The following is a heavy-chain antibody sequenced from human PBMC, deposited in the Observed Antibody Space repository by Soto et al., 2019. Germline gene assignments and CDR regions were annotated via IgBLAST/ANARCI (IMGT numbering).Heavy chain of an antibody. CDR3: ATGSFTSTGGRIGYHYNAMDV. Sequence: QVQLVQSGAEVKKPGSSVKVSCKSSGHTFSSHSINWVRQAPGQGLEWMGGIIPIFGPANFAKKFQGRVTITADESTTTAYMELNSLRSEDTVVYYCATGSFTSTGGRIGYHYNAMDVWGQGTTVTVSS. V-gene: IGHV1-69*01. CDR2: IIPIFGPA. CDR1: GHTFSSHS. J-gene: IGHJ6*02. D-gene: IGHD2-2*01.